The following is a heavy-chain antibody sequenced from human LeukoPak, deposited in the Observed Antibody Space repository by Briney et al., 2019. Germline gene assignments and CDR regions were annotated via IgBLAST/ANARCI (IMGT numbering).Heavy chain of an antibody. CDR2: INPNSGGT. Sequence: ASVKVSCKASGYTFTGYYMHWVRRAPGQGLEWMGWINPNSGGTNYAQKFQGRVTMTRDTSISTAYMELSRLRSDDTAVYYCAREVGATTWGAFDIWGQGTMVTVSS. D-gene: IGHD1-26*01. J-gene: IGHJ3*02. V-gene: IGHV1-2*02. CDR3: AREVGATTWGAFDI. CDR1: GYTFTGYY.